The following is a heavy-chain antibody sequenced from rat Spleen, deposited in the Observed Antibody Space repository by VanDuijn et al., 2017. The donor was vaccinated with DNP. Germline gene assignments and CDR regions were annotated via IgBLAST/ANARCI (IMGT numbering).Heavy chain of an antibody. J-gene: IGHJ2*01. Sequence: EVQLVESGGGLVQPGRSLKLSCAASGFTFSNYGMAWVRQAPTKGLEWVTSISTGGGTTYYRDSVKGRFTISRDNAKNTVYLQMNSLRSEDTATYYCAIANGDYWGQGVMVTVSS. V-gene: IGHV5S13*01. CDR1: GFTFSNYG. CDR2: ISTGGGTT. CDR3: AIANGDY. D-gene: IGHD4-1*01.